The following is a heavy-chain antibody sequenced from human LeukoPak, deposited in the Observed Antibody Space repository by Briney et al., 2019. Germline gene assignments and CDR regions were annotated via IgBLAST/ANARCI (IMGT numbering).Heavy chain of an antibody. Sequence: SETLSLTCTVSGGSISSYYWSWIRQPPGKGLEWIGYIYYSGSTNYNPSLKSRVTISVDTSKNQFSLKLSSVTAADTAVYYCARAHHYYDISGYYPFWFDPWGQGTLVTVSS. CDR2: IYYSGST. CDR3: ARAHHYYDISGYYPFWFDP. CDR1: GGSISSYY. D-gene: IGHD3-22*01. V-gene: IGHV4-59*01. J-gene: IGHJ5*02.